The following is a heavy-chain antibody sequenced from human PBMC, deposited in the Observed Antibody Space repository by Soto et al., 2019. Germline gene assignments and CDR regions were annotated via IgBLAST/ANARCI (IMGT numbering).Heavy chain of an antibody. D-gene: IGHD3-10*01. CDR1: GDSISSSHW. CDR2: IFHSGTT. J-gene: IGHJ2*01. V-gene: IGHV4-4*02. Sequence: QVQLQESGPGLVEPSGTLSLTCAVSGDSISSSHWWSWVRQSPGKGLEWIGEIFHSGTTKYNPSLESRVTMSVDKSNNQLSLKLNSVTAADTAVYYCAKRRGEGYFDLWGRGTLVTVSS. CDR3: AKRRGEGYFDL.